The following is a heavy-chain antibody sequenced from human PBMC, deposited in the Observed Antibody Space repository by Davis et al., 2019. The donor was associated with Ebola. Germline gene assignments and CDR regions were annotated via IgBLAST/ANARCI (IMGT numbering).Heavy chain of an antibody. V-gene: IGHV4-34*01. CDR1: GGSFSGYY. CDR2: INHTGST. Sequence: MPSETLSLTCAVYGGSFSGYYWSWIRQPPGKGLERIGEINHTGSTNYNPSLKSRVTISVDTSKNQFSLNLSSVTAADTAVYYCARASSGWYPYYFDSWGQGTLVTVSS. D-gene: IGHD6-19*01. CDR3: ARASSGWYPYYFDS. J-gene: IGHJ4*02.